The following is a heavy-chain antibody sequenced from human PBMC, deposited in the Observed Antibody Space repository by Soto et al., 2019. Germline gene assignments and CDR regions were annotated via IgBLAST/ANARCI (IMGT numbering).Heavy chain of an antibody. CDR1: GGSISSSSYY. CDR2: IYYSGST. V-gene: IGHV4-39*07. Sequence: SETLSLTCTVSGGSISSSSYYWGWIRQPPGKGLEWIGSIYYSGSTYYSPSLTSRVTMSLDTSKKQFSLRLSPVTAADTAVYYCARGGSVSFANYYYYIDVWGKGTTVTVSS. J-gene: IGHJ6*03. D-gene: IGHD3-10*01. CDR3: ARGGSVSFANYYYYIDV.